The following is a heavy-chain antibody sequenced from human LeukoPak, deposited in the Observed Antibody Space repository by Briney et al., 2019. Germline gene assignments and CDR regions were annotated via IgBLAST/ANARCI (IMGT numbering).Heavy chain of an antibody. CDR2: ISAYNGNT. Sequence: GASVKVSCKASGYTFTSYGISWVRQAPGQGLEWMGWISAYNGNTNYVQKLQGRVTMTTDTSTSTAYMELRSLRSDDTAVYYCARDTPITMVRGVTIDYWGQGTLVTVSS. CDR1: GYTFTSYG. CDR3: ARDTPITMVRGVTIDY. J-gene: IGHJ4*02. V-gene: IGHV1-18*01. D-gene: IGHD3-10*01.